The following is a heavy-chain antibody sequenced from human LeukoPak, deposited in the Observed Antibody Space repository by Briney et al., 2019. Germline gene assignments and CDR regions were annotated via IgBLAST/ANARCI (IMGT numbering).Heavy chain of an antibody. V-gene: IGHV3-23*01. CDR3: AKVSGYYPYFDY. CDR1: GFTFSSYS. D-gene: IGHD3-22*01. CDR2: ISGSGGST. Sequence: RGSLRLSCAASGFTFSSYSMNWVRQAPGKGLEWVSAISGSGGSTYYADSVKGRFTISRDNSKNTLYLQMNSLRAEDTAAYYCAKVSGYYPYFDYWGQGTLVTVSS. J-gene: IGHJ4*02.